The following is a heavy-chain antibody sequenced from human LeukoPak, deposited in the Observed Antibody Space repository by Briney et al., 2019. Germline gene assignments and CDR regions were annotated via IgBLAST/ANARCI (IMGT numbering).Heavy chain of an antibody. CDR2: IYPGDSNT. CDR3: ARGPYCSSTSCYSPDYSYYMDV. J-gene: IGHJ6*03. Sequence: GESLKISCKGSGYSFTNYWIGWVRQLLGKGLEWMGIIYPGDSNTRYSPSFQGQVTISADKAITTAYLQWSSLKASDTAMYYCARGPYCSSTSCYSPDYSYYMDVWGKGTTVTVS. V-gene: IGHV5-51*01. CDR1: GYSFTNYW. D-gene: IGHD2-2*01.